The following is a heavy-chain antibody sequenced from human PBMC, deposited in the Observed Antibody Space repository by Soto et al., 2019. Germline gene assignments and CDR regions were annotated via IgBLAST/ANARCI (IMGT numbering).Heavy chain of an antibody. Sequence: EVQLVESGGAWVQPGRSLRLSCAASGFTFDDYAMHWVRQAPGKSLEWVSGISWNSGSIGYAASVRGRFTISRDDAKKSVYLEMNILRPEDTALYDCARSGALSSSDSEYWGQGTLVTVSS. CDR1: GFTFDDYA. CDR2: ISWNSGSI. V-gene: IGHV3-9*01. CDR3: ARSGALSSSDSEY. J-gene: IGHJ4*02. D-gene: IGHD6-6*01.